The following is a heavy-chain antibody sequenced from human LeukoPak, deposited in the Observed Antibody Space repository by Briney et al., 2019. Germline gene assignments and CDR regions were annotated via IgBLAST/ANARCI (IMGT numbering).Heavy chain of an antibody. D-gene: IGHD6-13*01. Sequence: PGGTLRLSCAASGFTFSSYGMSWVRQAPGKGLEWVSAISGSGGSTYYADSVKGRFTISRDNSKNTLYLQMNSLRAEDTAVYYCTAGGGDYYYYYYMDVWGKGTTVTISS. CDR1: GFTFSSYG. CDR2: ISGSGGST. CDR3: TAGGGDYYYYYYMDV. J-gene: IGHJ6*03. V-gene: IGHV3-23*01.